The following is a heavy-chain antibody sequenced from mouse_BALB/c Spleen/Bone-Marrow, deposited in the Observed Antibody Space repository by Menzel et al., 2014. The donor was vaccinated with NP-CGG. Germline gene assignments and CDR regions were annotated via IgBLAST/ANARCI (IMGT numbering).Heavy chain of an antibody. V-gene: IGHV7-3*02. CDR2: TRNKANGYTT. J-gene: IGHJ2*01. Sequence: EVKLVESGGGLVQPGGSLRLSCATSGFTFTDYYMNWVRPPPGKALEWLGFTRNKANGYTTEYSASVKSRFTIPRDNSQNILYLQMNTLRVDDSATYYCARDKGRVFFDYWGQGTTLTVSS. CDR1: GFTFTDYY. CDR3: ARDKGRVFFDY.